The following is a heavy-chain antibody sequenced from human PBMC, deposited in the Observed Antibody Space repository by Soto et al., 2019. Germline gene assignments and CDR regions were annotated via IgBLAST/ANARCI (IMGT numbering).Heavy chain of an antibody. V-gene: IGHV4-39*07. CDR1: GDSITATEYF. CDR3: ARAVSPYFGTWFDP. D-gene: IGHD3-10*01. J-gene: IGHJ5*02. CDR2: IYYTGDT. Sequence: SETLSLTCAVSGDSITATEYFWGWIRQPPGKGLEWIGSIYYTGDTFYNPSFTSRLTISVDTSKNQFSLRLSSVTAADMAVYCCARAVSPYFGTWFDPWGQGTLVTVSS.